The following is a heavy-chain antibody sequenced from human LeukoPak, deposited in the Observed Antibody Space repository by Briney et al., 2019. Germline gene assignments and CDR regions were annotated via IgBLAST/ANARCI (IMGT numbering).Heavy chain of an antibody. J-gene: IGHJ3*01. CDR2: ISSSSSYI. CDR3: ARDSSLLISRFGLAV. Sequence: GGSLRLSCAASAFTFSSYSMNWVRQAPGKGLEWVSSISSSSSYIYYADSVKGRFTISRDNAKNSLYLQMNSLRAEDTAVYYCARDSSLLISRFGLAVWGQGTMVTVSS. V-gene: IGHV3-21*01. CDR1: AFTFSSYS. D-gene: IGHD3-10*01.